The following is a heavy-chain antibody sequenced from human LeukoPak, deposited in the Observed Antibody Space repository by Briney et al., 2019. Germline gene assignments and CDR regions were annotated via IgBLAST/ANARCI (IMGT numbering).Heavy chain of an antibody. CDR2: IIPIFGTA. Sequence: ASVKVSCKASGGTFSSYAISWVRQAPGQGLEWMGGIIPIFGTANYAQKVQGRVTITADESTSTAYMELSSLRSEDTAVYYCARDREYYYGSGSYTGYYYYYYGMDVWGKGTTVTVSS. J-gene: IGHJ6*04. D-gene: IGHD3-10*01. V-gene: IGHV1-69*01. CDR1: GGTFSSYA. CDR3: ARDREYYYGSGSYTGYYYYYYGMDV.